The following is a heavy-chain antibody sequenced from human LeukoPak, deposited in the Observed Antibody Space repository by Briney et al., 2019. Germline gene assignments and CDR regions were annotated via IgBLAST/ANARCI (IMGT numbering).Heavy chain of an antibody. CDR2: VYYSRTT. Sequence: SETLSLTCTVSAGSFISSSHHWGWIRQSPGKGLEWIGTVYYSRTTYYNPSLDGRVTISLDTSANHFSLQLNSVTAADTAVYQCVRHDRRGGATMGAFDSWGQGSLVTVSS. J-gene: IGHJ5*01. CDR1: AGSFISSSHH. D-gene: IGHD5-12*01. CDR3: VRHDRRGGATMGAFDS. V-gene: IGHV4-39*01.